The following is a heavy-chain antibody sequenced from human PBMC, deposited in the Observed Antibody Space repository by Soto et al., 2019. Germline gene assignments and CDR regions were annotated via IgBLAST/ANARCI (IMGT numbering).Heavy chain of an antibody. CDR3: AKKREITMIVVVNPAPFDY. J-gene: IGHJ4*02. V-gene: IGHV3-23*01. Sequence: EVQLLESGGGLVQPGGSLRLSCAASGFTFSSYAMSWVRQAPGKGLEWVSAISGSGGSTYYADSVKGRFTISRDNSKNTLYLQMNSLRAEDTAVYYCAKKREITMIVVVNPAPFDYWGQGTLVTVSS. D-gene: IGHD3-22*01. CDR2: ISGSGGST. CDR1: GFTFSSYA.